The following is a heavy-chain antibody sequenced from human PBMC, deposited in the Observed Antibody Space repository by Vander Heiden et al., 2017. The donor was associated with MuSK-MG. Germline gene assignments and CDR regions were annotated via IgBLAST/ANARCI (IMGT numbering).Heavy chain of an antibody. CDR3: AKDRYSSGWYYLEY. CDR2: ISGDGSST. Sequence: EVQLVESGGVVVQPGGSLILSCAASGFPFEDYTMHWVRQVPGKGLEWVSLISGDGSSTYYADSVKGRFTISRDNSKNSLYLQMNSLRIEDTALYYCAKDRYSSGWYYLEYWGQGTLVTVSS. D-gene: IGHD6-19*01. V-gene: IGHV3-43*01. CDR1: GFPFEDYT. J-gene: IGHJ4*02.